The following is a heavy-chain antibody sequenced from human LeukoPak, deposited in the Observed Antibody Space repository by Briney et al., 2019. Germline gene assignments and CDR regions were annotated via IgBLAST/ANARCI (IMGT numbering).Heavy chain of an antibody. V-gene: IGHV4-59*01. J-gene: IGHJ4*02. D-gene: IGHD3-9*01. CDR2: IYYSGST. CDR3: AKEGGYFDWPFTFDY. CDR1: GGSISSYY. Sequence: SETLSLTCTVSGGSISSYYWSWIRQPPGKGLEWIGYIYYSGSTNYNPSLKSRVTISVDTSKNQFSLKLSSVTAADTAVYYCAKEGGYFDWPFTFDYWGQGILVTVSS.